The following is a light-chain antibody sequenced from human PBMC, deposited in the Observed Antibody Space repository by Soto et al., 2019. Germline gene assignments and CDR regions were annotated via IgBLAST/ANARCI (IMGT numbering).Light chain of an antibody. J-gene: IGKJ5*01. V-gene: IGKV3-20*01. CDR1: QSVSRY. CDR2: GAS. Sequence: EIVLTQSPATLSLSPGERATLSCRGSQSVSRYLAWYQQKPGQAPRLLIYGASNRATGIPDRFSGSGSGTDFTLTISRLEPEDFAVYYCQQYGSSPITFGQGTRLEIK. CDR3: QQYGSSPIT.